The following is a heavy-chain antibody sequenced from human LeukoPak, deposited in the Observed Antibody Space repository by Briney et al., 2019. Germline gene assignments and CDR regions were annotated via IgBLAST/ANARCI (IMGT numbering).Heavy chain of an antibody. CDR3: ARGGSYYGSGGADY. CDR2: ISAYNGNT. V-gene: IGHV1-18*01. Sequence: GASVKVSCKASGYTFTSYGISWVRQAPGQGLEWMGWISAYNGNTNYAQKFQGRVTMTRNTSISTAYMELSSLRSEDTAVYYCARGGSYYGSGGADYWGQGTLVTVSS. CDR1: GYTFTSYG. D-gene: IGHD3-10*01. J-gene: IGHJ4*02.